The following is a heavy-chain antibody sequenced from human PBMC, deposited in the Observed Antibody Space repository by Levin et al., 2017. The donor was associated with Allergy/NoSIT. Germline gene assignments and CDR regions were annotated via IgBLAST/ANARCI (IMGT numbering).Heavy chain of an antibody. CDR1: GGSITNYY. CDR3: AREGAAAAPGGTHYYYGMDV. D-gene: IGHD6-25*01. V-gene: IGHV4-59*01. CDR2: IYYSGST. Sequence: PSETLSLTCTVSGGSITNYYWSWIRQPPGKGLEWIGYIYYSGSTNYNPSLQSRLTISVDTSTNQFSLQLSSVTGAGSAMYFCAREGAAAAPGGTHYYYGMDVWGHGTTVTVSS. J-gene: IGHJ6*02.